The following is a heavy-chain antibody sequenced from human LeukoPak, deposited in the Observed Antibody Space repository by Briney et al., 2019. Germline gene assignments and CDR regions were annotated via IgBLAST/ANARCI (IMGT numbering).Heavy chain of an antibody. CDR1: GFTFSSYS. V-gene: IGHV3-21*01. Sequence: GGSLRLSCAASGFTFSSYSMNWVRQAPGKGLEWVSSISSSSYIYYADSVKGRFTISRDNAKNSLYLQMNSLRAEDTAVYYCAIGDDTVRAGYWGQGTLVTVSS. J-gene: IGHJ4*02. CDR2: ISSSSYI. CDR3: AIGDDTVRAGY. D-gene: IGHD3-22*01.